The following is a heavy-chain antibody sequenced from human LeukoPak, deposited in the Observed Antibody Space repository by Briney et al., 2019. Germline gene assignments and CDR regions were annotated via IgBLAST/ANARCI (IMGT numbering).Heavy chain of an antibody. Sequence: PGGSLRLSCAASKFTFSDYSMSWVRQAPGKGLEWVSSISNIRNYIYYADSVKGRVTVSIDNSKNSLYLQMNCVSAEDTAVYYCASPGNTGSSFDSWGQGTLVTVSA. CDR3: ASPGNTGSSFDS. V-gene: IGHV3-21*01. CDR2: ISNIRNYI. CDR1: KFTFSDYS. D-gene: IGHD6-6*01. J-gene: IGHJ4*02.